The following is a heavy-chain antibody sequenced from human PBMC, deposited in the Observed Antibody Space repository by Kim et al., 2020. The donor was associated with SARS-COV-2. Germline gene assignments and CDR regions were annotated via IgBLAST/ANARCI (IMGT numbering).Heavy chain of an antibody. CDR2: TRSKANSYTT. V-gene: IGHV3-72*01. D-gene: IGHD1-26*01. J-gene: IGHJ4*02. CDR1: GFTFSDHY. CDR3: VRVIVGSGHFDY. Sequence: GGSLRLSCAASGFTFSDHYMDWVRQAPGKGLEWVARTRSKANSYTTEYAASVIGRFTISRDDSKNSLYLQMNSLKTEDTAVYYCVRVIVGSGHFDYWGQGTLVTVSS.